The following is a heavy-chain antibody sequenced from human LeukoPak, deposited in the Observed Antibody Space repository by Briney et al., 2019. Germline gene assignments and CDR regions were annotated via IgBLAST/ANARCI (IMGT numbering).Heavy chain of an antibody. Sequence: SVKVSCKASEGTFSSYAISWVRQAPGQGLEWMGRIIPILGIANYAQKFQGRVTITADKSTSTAYMELSSLRSEDTAVYYCARATTVYLAWFDLWGQGTLVTVSS. J-gene: IGHJ5*02. CDR1: EGTFSSYA. D-gene: IGHD3-9*01. V-gene: IGHV1-69*04. CDR3: ARATTVYLAWFDL. CDR2: IIPILGIA.